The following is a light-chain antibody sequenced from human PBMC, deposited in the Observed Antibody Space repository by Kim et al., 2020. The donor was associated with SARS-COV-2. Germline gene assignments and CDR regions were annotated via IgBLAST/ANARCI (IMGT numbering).Light chain of an antibody. CDR3: QTWGTGMV. CDR1: SGHSNYA. V-gene: IGLV4-69*01. CDR2: VKSDGGH. J-gene: IGLJ2*01. Sequence: PVLTQSPSSSASLGASVKLTCTLTSGHSNYAIAWHQQRPEKGPRYLMKVKSDGGHTRGDGIPDRFSASSSGAERYLTISNLRSEDEADYYCQTWGTGMVFGGGTQLTVL.